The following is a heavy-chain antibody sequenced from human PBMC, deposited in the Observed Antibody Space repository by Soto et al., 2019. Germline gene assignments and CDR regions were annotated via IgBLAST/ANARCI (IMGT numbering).Heavy chain of an antibody. CDR2: IYSGGRT. J-gene: IGHJ4*02. D-gene: IGHD6-19*01. V-gene: IGHV3-66*01. CDR1: GFTDNSNY. Sequence: EVQLVESGGGLVQPGGTLRVSCAASGFTDNSNYMTWVRQAPGKGLEWVSAIYSGGRTYYADSVKGRFTISRDYSKDMLYLKMSSLRVEDTAMYYCARSTGWYCFDYWGQGTLVTVSS. CDR3: ARSTGWYCFDY.